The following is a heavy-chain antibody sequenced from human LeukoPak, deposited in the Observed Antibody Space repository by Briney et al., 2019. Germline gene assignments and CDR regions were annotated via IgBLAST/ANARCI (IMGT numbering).Heavy chain of an antibody. CDR2: ISGSGDNT. J-gene: IGHJ4*02. CDR3: AKGSYYDSSGSFYFDY. CDR1: GFTFSDYY. V-gene: IGHV3-23*01. D-gene: IGHD3-22*01. Sequence: GGSLSLSCAASGFTFSDYYMSRIRQAPGKGLEWVSGISGSGDNTYYADSVKGRFTISRDNSKNTLYVQVNSLGTEDTAAYYCAKGSYYDSSGSFYFDYWGQGTLVTVSS.